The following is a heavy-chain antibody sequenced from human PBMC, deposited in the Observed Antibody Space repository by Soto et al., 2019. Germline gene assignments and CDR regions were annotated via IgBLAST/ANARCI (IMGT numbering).Heavy chain of an antibody. CDR3: ARGGLRFSEWETTRYGIDV. CDR1: GGSFRGYY. CDR2: INHSGST. V-gene: IGHV4-34*01. D-gene: IGHD3-3*01. Sequence: QVLLQQWGAGPLKPSETLSLTCAVNGGSFRGYYWNWIRQSPGKGLEWIGEINHSGSTNYNPSFKSRVILSIDMSKKQFSLKVSSVTAADTAVYFCARGGLRFSEWETTRYGIDVWGQGTTVTVSS. J-gene: IGHJ6*02.